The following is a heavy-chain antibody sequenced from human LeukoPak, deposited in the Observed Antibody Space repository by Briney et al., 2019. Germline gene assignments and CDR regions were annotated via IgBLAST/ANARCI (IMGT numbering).Heavy chain of an antibody. D-gene: IGHD3-3*01. J-gene: IGHJ6*03. CDR1: GFTFSSYS. V-gene: IGHV3-21*01. Sequence: GGSLRLSCAASGFTFSSYSMNWVRQAPGKGLEWVSSISSSSSYIYYADSVKGRFTISRDNAKNSLYLQMNSLRAEDTAVYYCVSTGGVVIPRYYYYMDVWGKGTTVTVSS. CDR3: VSTGGVVIPRYYYYMDV. CDR2: ISSSSSYI.